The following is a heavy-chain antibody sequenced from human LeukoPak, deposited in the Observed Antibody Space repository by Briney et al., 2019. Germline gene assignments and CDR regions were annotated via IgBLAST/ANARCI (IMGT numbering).Heavy chain of an antibody. CDR3: TRGPRGYYFDY. V-gene: IGHV1-2*02. CDR1: GYTFTSYA. Sequence: GASVKVSCKASGYTFTSYAMHWVRQAPGQGLEWMGWINPKNGGTDSAQKFQGRVTMTRDTSISTAYMEVSSLRSDDTAIYYCTRGPRGYYFDYWGQGTLVTVSS. CDR2: INPKNGGT. J-gene: IGHJ4*02.